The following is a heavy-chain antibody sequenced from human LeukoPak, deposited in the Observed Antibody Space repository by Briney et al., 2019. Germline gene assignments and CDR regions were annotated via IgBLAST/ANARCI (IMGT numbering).Heavy chain of an antibody. J-gene: IGHJ3*02. CDR1: GFTFSNYW. V-gene: IGHV3-72*01. Sequence: PGGSLRLSCATSGFTFSNYWMHWVRQAPGKGLEWVGRSSNKADSYTTEYAASVKGRFTISRDDSKNSLYLQMNSLKIEDAAVYYCTRGYSRVSIYAFDIWGQGTMVTVSS. CDR2: SSNKADSYTT. CDR3: TRGYSRVSIYAFDI. D-gene: IGHD6-13*01.